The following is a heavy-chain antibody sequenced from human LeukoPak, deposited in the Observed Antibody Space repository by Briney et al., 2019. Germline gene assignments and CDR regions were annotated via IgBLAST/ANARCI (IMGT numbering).Heavy chain of an antibody. J-gene: IGHJ4*02. CDR1: GFTFSSYG. Sequence: GGSLRLSCAASGFTFSSYGMHWVRQAPGKGLEWVAFIRYDGSNKYYADSVKGRFTISRDNSKNTLYLQMNSLRAEDTAVYYCARANGGDGCTFDYWGQGTLVTVSS. CDR2: IRYDGSNK. CDR3: ARANGGDGCTFDY. V-gene: IGHV3-30*02. D-gene: IGHD5-24*01.